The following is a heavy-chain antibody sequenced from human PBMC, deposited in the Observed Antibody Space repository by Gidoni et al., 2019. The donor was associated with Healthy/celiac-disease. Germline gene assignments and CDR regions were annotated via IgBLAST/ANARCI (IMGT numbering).Heavy chain of an antibody. V-gene: IGHV3-30-3*01. CDR1: GFTFSSYA. CDR3: ARDGTRYYDSSGYYYFYFDY. D-gene: IGHD3-22*01. CDR2: ISYDGSNK. Sequence: QVQLVESGGGVVQPGRSLRLSCAASGFTFSSYAMHWVRQAPGKGLEWVAVISYDGSNKYYADSVKGRFTISRDNSKNTLYLQMNSLRAEDTAVYYCARDGTRYYDSSGYYYFYFDYWGQGTLVTVSS. J-gene: IGHJ4*02.